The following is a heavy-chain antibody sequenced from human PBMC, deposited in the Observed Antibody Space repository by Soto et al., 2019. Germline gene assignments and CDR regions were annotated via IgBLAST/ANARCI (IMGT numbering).Heavy chain of an antibody. CDR2: IYPGDSDT. Sequence: GESLKISCKGSGYSFTSYWIGWVRQMPGKGLEWMGIIYPGDSDTRYSPSFQGQVTISADKSISTAYLQWSSLKASDTAMYYCARRTSLWFGESYWFDPWGQGTLVTVSS. D-gene: IGHD3-10*01. CDR3: ARRTSLWFGESYWFDP. CDR1: GYSFTSYW. J-gene: IGHJ5*02. V-gene: IGHV5-51*01.